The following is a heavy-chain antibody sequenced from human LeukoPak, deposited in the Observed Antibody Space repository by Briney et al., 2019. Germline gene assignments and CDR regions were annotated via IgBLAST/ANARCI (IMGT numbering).Heavy chain of an antibody. CDR2: IYYSGST. Sequence: PSETLSLTCTVSGGSISSSSYYWGWIRQPPGKGLEWIGSIYYSGSTYYNPSLKSRVTISVDKSKNQFSLKLSSVTAADTAVYYCARSGAAAGTSGRYYFDYWGQGTLVTVSS. CDR3: ARSGAAAGTSGRYYFDY. V-gene: IGHV4-39*07. CDR1: GGSISSSSYY. D-gene: IGHD6-13*01. J-gene: IGHJ4*02.